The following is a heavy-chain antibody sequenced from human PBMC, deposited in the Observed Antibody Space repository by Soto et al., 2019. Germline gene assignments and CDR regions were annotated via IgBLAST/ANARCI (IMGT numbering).Heavy chain of an antibody. V-gene: IGHV3-23*01. J-gene: IGHJ4*02. CDR3: ANFRGISVTDGVVCLDY. D-gene: IGHD6-19*01. CDR1: GFTFSRYA. Sequence: GGSLRLSCAASGFTFSRYAMSWVRQAPGKGLEWVSGISGSDGSTHYPDSVKGRFTISRDISRNTLFLQMNNVRAEDAAIYYCANFRGISVTDGVVCLDYWAQGSLVTVSS. CDR2: ISGSDGST.